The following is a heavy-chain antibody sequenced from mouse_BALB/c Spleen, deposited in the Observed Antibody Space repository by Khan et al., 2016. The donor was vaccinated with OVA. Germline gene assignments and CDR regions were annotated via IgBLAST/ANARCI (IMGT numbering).Heavy chain of an antibody. D-gene: IGHD2-14*01. CDR1: GYTFTSYT. J-gene: IGHJ3*01. V-gene: IGHV1-4*01. CDR2: INPSNGYT. Sequence: QVQLKESGAELARPGASVKMSCKAPGYTFTSYTIHWIKLRPGQGLEWIGFINPSNGYTNYNQKFKDKATLTADKSSTTVYMQLSSLTSDDSAVYNCVRDGAYHRNDGWFAYWGQGTLVTVSA. CDR3: VRDGAYHRNDGWFAY.